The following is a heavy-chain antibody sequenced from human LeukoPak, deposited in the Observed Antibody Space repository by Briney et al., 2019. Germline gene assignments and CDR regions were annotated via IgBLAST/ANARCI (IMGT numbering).Heavy chain of an antibody. CDR1: GYTFTGYY. J-gene: IGHJ6*02. CDR2: INPNSGGT. Sequence: ASVKVPCKASGYTFTGYYMHWVRQAPGQGLEWMGWINPNSGGTNYAQKFQGRVTMTRDTSISTAYMELSRLRSDDTAVYYCARPQKEITIFGVVNSYYYYGMDVWGQGTTVTVSS. CDR3: ARPQKEITIFGVVNSYYYYGMDV. V-gene: IGHV1-2*02. D-gene: IGHD3-3*01.